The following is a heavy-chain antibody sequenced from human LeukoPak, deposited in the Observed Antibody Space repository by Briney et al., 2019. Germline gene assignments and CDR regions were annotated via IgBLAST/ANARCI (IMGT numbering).Heavy chain of an antibody. V-gene: IGHV1-18*01. J-gene: IGHJ4*02. Sequence: ASVKVSCKASGYTFTSYGISWVRQAPGQGLEWMGWISAYNGNTNYAQKLQGRVTMTTDTSTSTAYMELRSLRSDDTAVYYCARAGYDSSGYYYVYVGRRPPYSWIPLDYWGQGTLVTVSS. CDR1: GYTFTSYG. CDR3: ARAGYDSSGYYYVYVGRRPPYSWIPLDY. CDR2: ISAYNGNT. D-gene: IGHD3-22*01.